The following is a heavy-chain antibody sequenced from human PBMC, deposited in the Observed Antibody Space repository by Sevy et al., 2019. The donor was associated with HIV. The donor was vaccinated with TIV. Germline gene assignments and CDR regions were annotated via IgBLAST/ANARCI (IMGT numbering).Heavy chain of an antibody. Sequence: GGSLRLSCAASGFTFSNGWMSWVRQAPGKGLEWVGRIKSKTDGGTTDYAAPMKGRFTISSDDSKNTVYLQMNSLKSEDTAVYYCATEGLYCSGSTCYTEGFDDWGQGTLVTVSS. CDR1: GFTFSNGW. CDR2: IKSKTDGGTT. J-gene: IGHJ4*02. CDR3: ATEGLYCSGSTCYTEGFDD. V-gene: IGHV3-15*01. D-gene: IGHD2-15*01.